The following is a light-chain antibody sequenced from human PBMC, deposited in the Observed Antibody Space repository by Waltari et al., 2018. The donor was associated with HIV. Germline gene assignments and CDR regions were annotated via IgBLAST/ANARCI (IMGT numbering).Light chain of an antibody. J-gene: IGLJ2*01. V-gene: IGLV2-14*01. CDR1: SYEY. CDR2: EVT. CDR3: TSYISGTTPD. Sequence: QSALTQPASVSGSPGQSITISCARTSYEYVSWYQRHPRKAPKVIIYEVTNRPSRLSSRFSGSRSGNTATLTISGLQPEDEADYFCTSYISGTTPDFGRGTRVTVL.